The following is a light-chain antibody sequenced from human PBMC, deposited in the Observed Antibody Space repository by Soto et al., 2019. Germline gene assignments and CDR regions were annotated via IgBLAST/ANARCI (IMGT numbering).Light chain of an antibody. J-gene: IGKJ4*01. CDR1: QSVRSSY. CDR3: QQYGSNPKT. V-gene: IGKV3-20*01. Sequence: EIVLTQSPGTLSLSPGERATLSCRANQSVRSSYLAWYQQKPGQAPRLLIYATSSRDTGIPDRFSGSGSGTDFTLTISRLEPEDSAVYYCQQYGSNPKTFGGGTKVEIK. CDR2: ATS.